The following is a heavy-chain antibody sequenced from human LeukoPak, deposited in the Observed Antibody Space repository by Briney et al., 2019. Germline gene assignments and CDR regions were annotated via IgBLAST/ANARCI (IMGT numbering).Heavy chain of an antibody. J-gene: IGHJ4*02. CDR1: GGSISSYY. D-gene: IGHD5-12*01. V-gene: IGHV4-4*09. CDR3: ARYLSRGYDRSGFDY. CDR2: IYTSGST. Sequence: KPSETLSLTCTVSGGSISSYYWSWIRQPPGKGLEWIGYIYTSGSTNYNPSLKSRVTISVDTSKNQFSLKLSSVTAADTAVYYCARYLSRGYDRSGFDYWGQGTLVTVSS.